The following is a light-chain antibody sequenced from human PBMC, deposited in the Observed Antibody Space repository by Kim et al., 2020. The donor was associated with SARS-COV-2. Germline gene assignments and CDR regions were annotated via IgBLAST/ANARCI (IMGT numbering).Light chain of an antibody. J-gene: IGLJ2*01. V-gene: IGLV3-19*01. CDR2: GRN. CDR1: SLRNYY. CDR3: QSRDSAGKVI. Sequence: SSELTQDPDVSVALGQTVRITCQGDSLRNYYATWYQEKPRQAPMLVMYGRNNRPSGIPDRFSGSTSGSTASLTISGAQAEDEADYYCQSRDSAGKVIFGGATKVTVL.